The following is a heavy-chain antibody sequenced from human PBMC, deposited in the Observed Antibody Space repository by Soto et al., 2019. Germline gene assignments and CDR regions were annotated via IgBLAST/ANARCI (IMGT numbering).Heavy chain of an antibody. CDR3: ARLGVAAAGTFLSRWFDP. Sequence: SETLSLTCTVSGGSISSYYWSWIRQPPGKGLEWIGYIYYSGSTNYNPSLKSRVTISVDTSKNQFSLKLSSVTAADTAVYYCARLGVAAAGTFLSRWFDPWGQGTLVTVSS. J-gene: IGHJ5*02. D-gene: IGHD6-13*01. V-gene: IGHV4-59*08. CDR2: IYYSGST. CDR1: GGSISSYY.